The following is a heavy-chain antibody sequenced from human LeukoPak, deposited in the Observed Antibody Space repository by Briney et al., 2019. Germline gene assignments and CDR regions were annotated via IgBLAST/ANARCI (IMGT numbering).Heavy chain of an antibody. D-gene: IGHD3-3*01. V-gene: IGHV3-21*01. CDR3: AIAVDSISGTGDTFDI. CDR2: ISSGSSYI. Sequence: GGSLRLSCAASGFTFSSYMVTWVRQAPGKGLEWVSSISSGSSYIYYEDSAKGRFTISRDNGKNSLYLQMSSLRAEDTAVYYCAIAVDSISGTGDTFDIWGQGTMVTVSS. J-gene: IGHJ3*02. CDR1: GFTFSSYM.